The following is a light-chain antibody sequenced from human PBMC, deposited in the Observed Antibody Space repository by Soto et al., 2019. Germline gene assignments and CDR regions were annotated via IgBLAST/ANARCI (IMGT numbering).Light chain of an antibody. Sequence: EIVMTQSPATLSISPGERATLSCRASQFVGSNLAWYQQKPGQAPRLLIYGASTRAAGIPARFSGSGSGTEFSLTISSLQSEYFAVYYCQQYNNWPPWTFGQGTKMEIK. CDR2: GAS. CDR3: QQYNNWPPWT. CDR1: QFVGSN. V-gene: IGKV3-15*01. J-gene: IGKJ1*01.